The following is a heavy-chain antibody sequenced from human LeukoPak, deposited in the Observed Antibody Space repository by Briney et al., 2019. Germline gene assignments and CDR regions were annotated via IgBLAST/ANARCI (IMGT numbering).Heavy chain of an antibody. CDR2: ISGSGGST. CDR3: AKEKVVTMYYYYYYGMDV. Sequence: GGSLRLSCAASGFTFSSYAMSWVRQAPGKGLEWVSAISGSGGSTYYADSVKGRFTISRDNSKNTLYLQMNSLRAEDTAVYYCAKEKVVTMYYYYYYGMDVWGQGTTVTVSS. V-gene: IGHV3-23*01. D-gene: IGHD5-12*01. CDR1: GFTFSSYA. J-gene: IGHJ6*02.